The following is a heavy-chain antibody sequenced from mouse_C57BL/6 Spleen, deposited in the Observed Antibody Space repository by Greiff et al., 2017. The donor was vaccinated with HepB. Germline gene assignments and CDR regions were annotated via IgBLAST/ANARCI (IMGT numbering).Heavy chain of an antibody. CDR3: ARSLPYDYFAY. V-gene: IGHV1-82*01. J-gene: IGHJ3*01. D-gene: IGHD2-4*01. Sequence: QVQLQQSGPELVKPGASVKISCKASGYAFSSSWMNWVKQRPGKGLEWIGRIYPGDGDTNYNGKFKGKATLTADKSSSTAYMQLSSLTSEDSAVYCCARSLPYDYFAYWGQGTLVTVSA. CDR1: GYAFSSSW. CDR2: IYPGDGDT.